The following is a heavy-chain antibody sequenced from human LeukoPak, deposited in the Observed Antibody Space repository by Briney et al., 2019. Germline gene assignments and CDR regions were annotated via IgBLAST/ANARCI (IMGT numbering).Heavy chain of an antibody. J-gene: IGHJ6*02. CDR3: ARNNGMDV. CDR2: VNRDGSET. CDR1: GFALSSHW. Sequence: PGGSLRLSRAASGFALSSHWMTWVRQVPGRGPEWVANVNRDGSETYYLDSVKGRFTISKDNAKNSLYLQMNNLRAEDTALYHCARNNGMDVWGQGTTVIVSS. V-gene: IGHV3-7*03.